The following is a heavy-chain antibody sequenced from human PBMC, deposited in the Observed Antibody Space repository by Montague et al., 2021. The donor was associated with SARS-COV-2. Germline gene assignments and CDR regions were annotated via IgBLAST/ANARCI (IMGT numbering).Heavy chain of an antibody. Sequence: SETLSLTCTVSDGSVSSSHYYWAWIRQPPGKGLEWIGSISYSGSTYYXPSLKSRVTISVDTSENQFSLKLSSVTAADTAVYYCARGYYGSGSYYFLGNWGQGTLVTVSS. D-gene: IGHD3-10*01. CDR1: DGSVSSSHYY. V-gene: IGHV4-39*07. CDR3: ARGYYGSGSYYFLGN. CDR2: ISYSGST. J-gene: IGHJ4*02.